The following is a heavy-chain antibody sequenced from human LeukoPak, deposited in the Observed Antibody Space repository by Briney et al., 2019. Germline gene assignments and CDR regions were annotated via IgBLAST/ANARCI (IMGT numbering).Heavy chain of an antibody. CDR3: ARDEGTTGYDLLDY. CDR1: GFTFNTYT. D-gene: IGHD5-12*01. CDR2: IKQDGGEK. V-gene: IGHV3-7*01. J-gene: IGHJ4*01. Sequence: GGSLRLSCAASGFTFNTYTMNWVRQAPGKGLEWVATIKQDGGEKYYVDSVKGRFTISRDNAKDSLYLQMNSLRAEDTAVYYCARDEGTTGYDLLDYWGQGTLVTVSS.